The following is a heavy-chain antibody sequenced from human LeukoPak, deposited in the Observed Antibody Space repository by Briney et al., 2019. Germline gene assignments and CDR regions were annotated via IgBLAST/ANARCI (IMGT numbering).Heavy chain of an antibody. CDR3: ARGRAFFD. V-gene: IGHV4-34*01. J-gene: IGHJ4*02. CDR1: GGSFSGYY. D-gene: IGHD3-3*02. CDR2: INHSGST. Sequence: SETLSLTCAVYGGSFSGYYWSWIRRPPGKGLEWIGEINHSGSTNYNPSLKSRVTISLDTSKNQFSLKPSSVTAADTAVYYCARGRAFFDWGQGTLVTVSS.